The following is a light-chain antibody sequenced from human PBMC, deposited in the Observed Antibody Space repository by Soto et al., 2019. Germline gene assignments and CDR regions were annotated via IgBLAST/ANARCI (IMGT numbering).Light chain of an antibody. Sequence: QSVLTQPASMSGSPGQSITISCTGTSIDVGGYNYVSWYQQHPGKAPKLMIYEVSNRPSGVSNRFSGSKSGNTASLTISGLQAEDEADYYCSSYTSSSTQVFGTGTKLTVL. CDR1: SIDVGGYNY. J-gene: IGLJ1*01. CDR3: SSYTSSSTQV. CDR2: EVS. V-gene: IGLV2-14*01.